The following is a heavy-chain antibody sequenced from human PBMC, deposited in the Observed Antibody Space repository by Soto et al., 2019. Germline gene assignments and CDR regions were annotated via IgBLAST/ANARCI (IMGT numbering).Heavy chain of an antibody. CDR1: GFTFSSYW. CDR3: ARDFSGEQLVRGY. J-gene: IGHJ4*02. CDR2: ISDDGRKT. D-gene: IGHD6-6*01. Sequence: GGSLRLSCAASGFTFSSYWMHWVRQAPGKGLVWVSRISDDGRKTNYADSVKGRFTISRDNAKNTVYLQMSSLRAEDTAVYYCARDFSGEQLVRGYWGQGTLVTVSS. V-gene: IGHV3-74*01.